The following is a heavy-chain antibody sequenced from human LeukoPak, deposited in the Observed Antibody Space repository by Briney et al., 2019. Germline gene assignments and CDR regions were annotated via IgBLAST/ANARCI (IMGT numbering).Heavy chain of an antibody. J-gene: IGHJ3*02. CDR2: ISSTSTYI. CDR3: AKDGSHDAFDI. V-gene: IGHV3-21*04. Sequence: GGSLRLSCAASGFTFSSYSMNWVRQTPGKGLEWVSSISSTSTYIYYADSVKGRFTISRDNAKNSLYLQMNSLRAEDTAVYYCAKDGSHDAFDIWGQGTMVTVSS. D-gene: IGHD1-26*01. CDR1: GFTFSSYS.